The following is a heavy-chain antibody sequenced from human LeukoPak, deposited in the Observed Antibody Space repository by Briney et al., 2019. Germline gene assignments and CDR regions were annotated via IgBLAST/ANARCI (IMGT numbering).Heavy chain of an antibody. CDR3: ARRQAGYYGYYGMDV. D-gene: IGHD3-22*01. CDR2: IYYTGNT. J-gene: IGHJ6*02. V-gene: IGHV4-61*01. CDR1: GGSMSSGNSY. Sequence: SQTLSLTCTVSGGSMSSGNSYWSWIRQPPGKGLEWIGYIYYTGNTNYNPSLKSRVTISVDTSKKQLSLKLSAVTAADTAVYYCARRQAGYYGYYGMDVWGQGTTVTVSS.